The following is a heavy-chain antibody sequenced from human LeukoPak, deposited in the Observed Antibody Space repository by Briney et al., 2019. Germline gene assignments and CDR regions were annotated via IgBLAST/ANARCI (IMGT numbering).Heavy chain of an antibody. V-gene: IGHV3-21*01. CDR2: ISSSSSYI. D-gene: IGHD5-18*01. CDR3: AREGIQLWSLYYFDY. CDR1: GFTFSSYS. J-gene: IGHJ4*02. Sequence: GGSLRLSCAASGFTFSSYSMNWVRQAPGKGLEWVSSISSSSSYIYYADSVKGRFTISRDNAKNSLYLQMNSLRAEDTAVYYCAREGIQLWSLYYFDYRGQGTLVTVSS.